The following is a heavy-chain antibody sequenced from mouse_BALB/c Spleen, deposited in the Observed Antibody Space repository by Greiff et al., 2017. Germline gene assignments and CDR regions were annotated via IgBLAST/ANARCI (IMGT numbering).Heavy chain of an antibody. CDR2: IDPANGNT. Sequence: VQLQQSGAELVKPGASVKLSCTASGFNIKDTYMHWVKQRPEQGLEWIGRIDPANGNTKYDPKFQGKATITADTSSNTAYLQLSSLTSEDTAVYYCAKGYDGSSYVAYWGQGTLVTVSA. CDR1: GFNIKDTY. V-gene: IGHV14-3*02. CDR3: AKGYDGSSYVAY. J-gene: IGHJ3*01. D-gene: IGHD1-1*01.